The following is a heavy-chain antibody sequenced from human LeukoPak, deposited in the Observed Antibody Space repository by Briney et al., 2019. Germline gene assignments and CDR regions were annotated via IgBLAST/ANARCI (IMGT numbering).Heavy chain of an antibody. CDR2: ISAYNGNT. V-gene: IGHV1-18*01. J-gene: IGHJ4*02. D-gene: IGHD3-3*01. CDR1: GYTFTSYG. CDR3: ARSDDFWSGYYLDY. Sequence: ASVKVSCKASGYTFTSYGISWVRQAPGQGLEWMGWISAYNGNTNYTQKLQGRVTMTTDTSTSTAYMELRSLRSDDTAVYYCARSDDFWSGYYLDYWGQGTLVTVSS.